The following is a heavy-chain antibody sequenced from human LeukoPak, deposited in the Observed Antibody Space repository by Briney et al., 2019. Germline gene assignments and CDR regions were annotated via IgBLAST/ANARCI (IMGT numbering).Heavy chain of an antibody. Sequence: SETLSLTCTVSGGTISSYYWNWIRQPPGKGLEWIGYIHYSGSTKYNPSLKSRVTISVDTSKNQFSLKLSSVTAADTAVYYCARVSQVVPAAMNWFDPWGQGTLVTVSS. D-gene: IGHD2-2*01. CDR3: ARVSQVVPAAMNWFDP. CDR1: GGTISSYY. J-gene: IGHJ5*02. CDR2: IHYSGST. V-gene: IGHV4-59*12.